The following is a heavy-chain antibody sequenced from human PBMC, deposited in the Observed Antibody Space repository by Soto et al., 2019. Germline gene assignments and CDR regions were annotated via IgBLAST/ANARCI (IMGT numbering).Heavy chain of an antibody. J-gene: IGHJ6*03. CDR3: ARDPSEPDDFWSGYSPSGYMDV. CDR2: ISSSSSYI. D-gene: IGHD3-3*01. Sequence: GGSLRLSCAASGFTFSSYSMNWVRQAPGKGLEWVSSISSSSSYIYYADSVKGRFTISRDNAKNSLYLQMNSLRAEDTAVYYCARDPSEPDDFWSGYSPSGYMDVWGRGTTVTVSS. V-gene: IGHV3-21*01. CDR1: GFTFSSYS.